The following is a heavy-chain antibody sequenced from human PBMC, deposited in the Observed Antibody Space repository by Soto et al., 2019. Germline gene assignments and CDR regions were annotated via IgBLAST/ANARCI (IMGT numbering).Heavy chain of an antibody. J-gene: IGHJ4*02. CDR2: INAGNGNT. D-gene: IGHD3-22*01. Sequence: QVPLVQSGAEVKKPGASVKVSCKASGYTFTSYAMHWVRQAPGQRLEWMGWINAGNGNTKYSQKLQGRVTMTTDTSTSTAYMELRSLRSDDTAVYYCARTSGKVVVIALDYWGQGTLVTVSS. V-gene: IGHV1-3*01. CDR3: ARTSGKVVVIALDY. CDR1: GYTFTSYA.